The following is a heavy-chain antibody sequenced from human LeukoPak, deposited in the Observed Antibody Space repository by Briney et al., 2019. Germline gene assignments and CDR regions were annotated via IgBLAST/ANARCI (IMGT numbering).Heavy chain of an antibody. CDR2: IYYSGST. CDR3: ARGHLGYFGWLPYFDY. D-gene: IGHD3-9*01. CDR1: GGSISSSSYY. Sequence: PSETLSLTCTVSGGSISSSSYYWGWIRQPPGKGLEWIGYIYYSGSTNYNPSLKSRVTISVDTSKNQFSLKLSSVTAADTAVYYCARGHLGYFGWLPYFDYWGQGTLVTVSS. J-gene: IGHJ4*02. V-gene: IGHV4-61*05.